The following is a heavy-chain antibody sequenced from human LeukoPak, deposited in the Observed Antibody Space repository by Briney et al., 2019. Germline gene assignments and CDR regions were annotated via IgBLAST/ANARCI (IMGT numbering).Heavy chain of an antibody. D-gene: IGHD3-10*01. CDR3: GGGLVRGPKDY. V-gene: IGHV3-7*01. J-gene: IGHJ4*02. CDR1: GFTFSSYW. Sequence: GRSLRLSCAASGFTFSSYWMSWVRQAPGKGLEWVANIKQDGSEKFYVDSVKGRFTISRDNAKNSLNLQMNSLRAEDTAVYYCGGGLVRGPKDYWGQGTLVTVSS. CDR2: IKQDGSEK.